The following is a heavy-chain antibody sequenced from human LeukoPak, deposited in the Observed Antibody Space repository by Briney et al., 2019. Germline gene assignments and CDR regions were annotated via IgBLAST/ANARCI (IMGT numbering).Heavy chain of an antibody. CDR3: ATSRYYYDSSGYYAAHYFDY. Sequence: ASVKVSCKVSGYTLTELSMHWVRQAPGKGLEWMGGFDPEDGETIYAQKFQGRVTMTEDTSTDTAYMELSSLRSEDTAVYYCATSRYYYDSSGYYAAHYFDYWGQGTLVTVSS. CDR1: GYTLTELS. CDR2: FDPEDGET. J-gene: IGHJ4*02. V-gene: IGHV1-24*01. D-gene: IGHD3-22*01.